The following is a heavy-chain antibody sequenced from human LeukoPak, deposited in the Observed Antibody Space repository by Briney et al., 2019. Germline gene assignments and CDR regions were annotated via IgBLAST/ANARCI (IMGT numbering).Heavy chain of an antibody. CDR1: GGSFSGYY. CDR3: ARNRYYYGSGSYGVPNWFDP. V-gene: IGHV4-34*01. CDR2: INHSGST. Sequence: SETLSLTCAVYGGSFSGYYWSWIRQPPGKGLEWIGEINHSGSTNYNPSLKSRVTISVDTSKNQFSLKLSSVTAADTAVYYCARNRYYYGSGSYGVPNWFDPWGQGTLVTVSS. D-gene: IGHD3-10*01. J-gene: IGHJ5*02.